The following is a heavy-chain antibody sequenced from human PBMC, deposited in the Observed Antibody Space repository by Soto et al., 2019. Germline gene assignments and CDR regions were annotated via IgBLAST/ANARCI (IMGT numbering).Heavy chain of an antibody. CDR3: ARKILGSTSRPNYWYFDL. J-gene: IGHJ2*01. CDR1: GFHFIKYA. Sequence: EVQLLESGGGLVQPGGSLRLSCAGSGFHFIKYAMNWVRQAPGKGLEWVSSISGGGDATFFADSVRGRFTISRDNSKNTVTLQMNSLGVDDTAVYYCARKILGSTSRPNYWYFDLWGRGTLVTVSS. D-gene: IGHD2-2*01. CDR2: ISGGGDAT. V-gene: IGHV3-23*01.